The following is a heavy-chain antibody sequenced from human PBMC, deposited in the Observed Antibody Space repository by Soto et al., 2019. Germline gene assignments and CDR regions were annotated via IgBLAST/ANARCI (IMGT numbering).Heavy chain of an antibody. V-gene: IGHV4-59*01. J-gene: IGHJ4*02. Sequence: QVQLQESGPGLVKPSETLSLTCTVSGGSISPYYWHWIRQPPGKGLEWIGNIHDSWAIYYTLSLNSRLVLSMDMSKRLFPLRLNPVTCADTAVYYCASEYGRLACWGRGAPVTVS. CDR2: IHDSWAI. CDR3: ASEYGRLAC. CDR1: GGSISPYY. D-gene: IGHD4-17*01.